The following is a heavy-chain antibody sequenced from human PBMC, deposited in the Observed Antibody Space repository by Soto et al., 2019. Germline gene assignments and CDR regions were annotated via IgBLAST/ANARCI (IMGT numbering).Heavy chain of an antibody. CDR3: ARQQQLWPLRDV. D-gene: IGHD5-18*01. Sequence: GGSLKISCKGSGYSFTSYWISRVRQINGKGPEWKGRIDTSDSYTNYSPSFQGHVTISADKSISTAYLQWSSLKASDTSMYYCARQQQLWPLRDVWGQGTTVTVSS. CDR2: IDTSDSYT. CDR1: GYSFTSYW. V-gene: IGHV5-10-1*01. J-gene: IGHJ6*02.